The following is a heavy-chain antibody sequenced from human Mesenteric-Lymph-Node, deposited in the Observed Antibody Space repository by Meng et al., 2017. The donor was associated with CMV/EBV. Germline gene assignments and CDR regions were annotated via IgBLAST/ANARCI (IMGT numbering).Heavy chain of an antibody. CDR3: ARAAAPVGMADSYSYGMDV. D-gene: IGHD6-13*01. CDR1: GGSISSFY. CDR2: NYYSGST. Sequence: SETLSLTCTVSGGSISSFYWNWLRQSPGKGLEWIGYNYYSGSTNYNPSLKSRVTISVDTSKNQFSLKLRSMTAADAAVYYCARAAAPVGMADSYSYGMDVWGQGTTVTVS. V-gene: IGHV4-59*01. J-gene: IGHJ6*02.